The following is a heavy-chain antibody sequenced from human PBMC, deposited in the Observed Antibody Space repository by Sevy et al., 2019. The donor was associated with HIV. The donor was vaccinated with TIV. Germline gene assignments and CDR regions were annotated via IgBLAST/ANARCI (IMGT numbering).Heavy chain of an antibody. J-gene: IGHJ4*02. Sequence: GGYLRLSCAASGFTFSSYAMHWVRQAPGKGLEWVAFIRYDGSNKYYADSVKGRFTISRDNSKNTLYLQMNSLRAEDTAVYYCAKDRLRAVAFDLTFDYWGQGTLVTVSS. D-gene: IGHD6-19*01. V-gene: IGHV3-30*02. CDR1: GFTFSSYA. CDR2: IRYDGSNK. CDR3: AKDRLRAVAFDLTFDY.